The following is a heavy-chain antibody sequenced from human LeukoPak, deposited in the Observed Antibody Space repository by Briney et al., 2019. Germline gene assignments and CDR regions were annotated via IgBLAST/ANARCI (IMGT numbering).Heavy chain of an antibody. J-gene: IGHJ4*02. CDR2: ISGGGGST. Sequence: GGSLRLSCAASGFTFSSYAMSWVRQAPGKGLEWVSAISGGGGSTYYADSVKGRFTISRDNSKNTLYLQMNSLRAEDTAIYYCAKDRYCSSTSCSWDYWGQGTLVTVSS. CDR1: GFTFSSYA. V-gene: IGHV3-23*01. CDR3: AKDRYCSSTSCSWDY. D-gene: IGHD2-2*01.